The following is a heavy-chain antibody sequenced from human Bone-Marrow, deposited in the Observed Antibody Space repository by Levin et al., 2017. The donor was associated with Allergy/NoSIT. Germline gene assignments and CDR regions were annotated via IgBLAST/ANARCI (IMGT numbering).Heavy chain of an antibody. CDR2: VNPSSSST. CDR3: ARAIFGLVTPNWFDP. D-gene: IGHD3/OR15-3a*01. CDR1: GYTFSDYY. V-gene: IGHV1-46*01. Sequence: GESLKISCKASGYTFSDYYLHWVRQAPGQGLEWMGVVNPSSSSTNYAQQFQGRVTMTRDTSTSTVYMELSSLKSEDTAVYYCARAIFGLVTPNWFDPWGRGTLVTVSS. J-gene: IGHJ5*02.